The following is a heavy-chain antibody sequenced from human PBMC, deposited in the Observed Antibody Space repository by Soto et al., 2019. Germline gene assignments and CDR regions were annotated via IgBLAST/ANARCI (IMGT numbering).Heavy chain of an antibody. CDR2: ISAYSGNT. Sequence: ASVKVSCKASGYTFTSYGISWVRQAPGQGLEWMGWISAYSGNTKSAQKLQGRVTMTTDTSTSTAYMELRSLTPDDTAVYYCARERERPRGYSHGPDMDVWGQGTTVTVSX. J-gene: IGHJ6*02. D-gene: IGHD5-18*01. CDR3: ARERERPRGYSHGPDMDV. V-gene: IGHV1-18*01. CDR1: GYTFTSYG.